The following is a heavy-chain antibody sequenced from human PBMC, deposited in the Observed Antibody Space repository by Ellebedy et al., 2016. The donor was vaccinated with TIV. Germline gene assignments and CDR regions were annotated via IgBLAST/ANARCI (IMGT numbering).Heavy chain of an antibody. CDR3: ARDLALLAVGENWFDP. CDR2: MNPNSGNT. V-gene: IGHV1-8*01. CDR1: GYTFTSYD. J-gene: IGHJ5*02. D-gene: IGHD6-19*01. Sequence: ASVKVSCXASGYTFTSYDINWVRQATGQGLEWMGWMNPNSGNTGYAQKFQGRVTMTRNTSISTAYMELRSLRSDDTAVYYCARDLALLAVGENWFDPWGQGTLVTVSS.